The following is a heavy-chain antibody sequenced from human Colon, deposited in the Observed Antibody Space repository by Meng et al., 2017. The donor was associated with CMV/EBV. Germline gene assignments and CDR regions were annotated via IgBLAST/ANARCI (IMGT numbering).Heavy chain of an antibody. V-gene: IGHV3-30*02. CDR2: IYPDGTKK. CDR1: GFIFTSFA. Sequence: GGSLRLSCAASGFIFTSFALHWVRQSPGKGLEWVAFIYPDGTKKSYADSVKGRFTISRDNSKNTLYLQMNSLTPEDTAVYYCVKDDPALDYWGQGTLVTVSS. D-gene: IGHD2-2*01. CDR3: VKDDPALDY. J-gene: IGHJ4*02.